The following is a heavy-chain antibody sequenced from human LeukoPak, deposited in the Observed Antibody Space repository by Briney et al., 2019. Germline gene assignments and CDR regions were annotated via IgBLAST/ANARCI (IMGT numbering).Heavy chain of an antibody. D-gene: IGHD5-24*01. J-gene: IGHJ4*02. CDR1: GYTFTTYA. CDR2: IIPIFGTA. V-gene: IGHV1-69*13. Sequence: GASVKVSCKASGYTFTTYAISWVRQAPGQGLEWMGGIIPIFGTANYAQKFQGRVTITADESTSTAYMELSSLRSEDTAVYYCARSSRFQDGYNDGRYYFDYWGQGALVTVSS. CDR3: ARSSRFQDGYNDGRYYFDY.